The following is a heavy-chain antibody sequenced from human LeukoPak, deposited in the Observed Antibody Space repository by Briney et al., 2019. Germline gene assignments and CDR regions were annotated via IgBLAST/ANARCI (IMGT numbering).Heavy chain of an antibody. CDR3: ARTRLLNRPGIRGVNPGMDV. Sequence: ASVKVSCKASEYTFTDYYIHWVRQAPGQGLEWMGWITPNSGGTNYAQKFQGRVTMTRDTSISTAYMELSRLRSDDTAVYYCARTRLLNRPGIRGVNPGMDVWGKGTTVTVSS. D-gene: IGHD3-10*01. V-gene: IGHV1-2*02. CDR2: ITPNSGGT. J-gene: IGHJ6*04. CDR1: EYTFTDYY.